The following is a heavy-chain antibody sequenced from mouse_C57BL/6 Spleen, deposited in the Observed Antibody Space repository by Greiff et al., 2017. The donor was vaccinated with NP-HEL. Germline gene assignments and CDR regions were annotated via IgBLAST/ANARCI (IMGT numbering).Heavy chain of an antibody. J-gene: IGHJ4*01. CDR1: GFTFSSYG. Sequence: EVKLVESGGDLVKPGGSLKLSCAASGFTFSSYGMSWVRQTPDKRLEWVATISSGGSYTYYPDSVKGRFTISRDNAKNTLYLQMSSLKSEDTAMYYCARHPLITTVVGYAMDYWGQGTSVTVSS. CDR2: ISSGGSYT. CDR3: ARHPLITTVVGYAMDY. D-gene: IGHD1-1*01. V-gene: IGHV5-6*01.